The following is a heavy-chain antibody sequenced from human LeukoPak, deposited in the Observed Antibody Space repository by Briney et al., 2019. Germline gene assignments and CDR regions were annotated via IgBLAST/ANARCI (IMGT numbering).Heavy chain of an antibody. CDR2: IRSKAYGGTT. CDR1: GFTFSSYW. V-gene: IGHV3-49*04. D-gene: IGHD3-16*02. CDR3: TRYDYVWGSYRPDDS. J-gene: IGHJ5*01. Sequence: PGGSLRLSCAASGFTFSSYWMSWVRQAPGKGLEWVGFIRSKAYGGTTEYAASVKGRFTISRDDSKTIAYLQMNSLKTEDTAVYFCTRYDYVWGSYRPDDSWGQGTLVTVSS.